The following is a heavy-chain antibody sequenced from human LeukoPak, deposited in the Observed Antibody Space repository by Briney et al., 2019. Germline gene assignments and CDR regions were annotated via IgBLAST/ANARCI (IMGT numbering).Heavy chain of an antibody. CDR1: GLTVSRNY. Sequence: PGGSLRLSCAASGLTVSRNYMSWVRQAPGKGLEWVSAIYSSGSTYYADSVKGRFTISRDNSKNTLYLQMNSLRAEDTAVYYCARGYCGGDCPRDDDAFDIWGHGTTVTVSS. V-gene: IGHV3-66*01. D-gene: IGHD2-21*02. CDR3: ARGYCGGDCPRDDDAFDI. J-gene: IGHJ3*02. CDR2: IYSSGST.